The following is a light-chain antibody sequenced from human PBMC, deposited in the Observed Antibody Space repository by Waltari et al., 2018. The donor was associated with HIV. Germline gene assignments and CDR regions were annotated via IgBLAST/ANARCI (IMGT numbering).Light chain of an antibody. CDR2: DVT. CDR3: SSFAGTHKL. Sequence: QSALPQSPSAPGSPGQSVNISCTGPNGDISDYNSVSWYQQHADRPPKLIIIDVTKRPSGVPDRFSGSNSGNTAALVVSGLQPEDDATYFCSSFAGTHKLFGGGTKLTVL. J-gene: IGLJ2*01. CDR1: NGDISDYNS. V-gene: IGLV2-8*01.